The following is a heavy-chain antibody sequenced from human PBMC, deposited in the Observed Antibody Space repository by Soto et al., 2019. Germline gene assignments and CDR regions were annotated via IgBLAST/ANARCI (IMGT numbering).Heavy chain of an antibody. D-gene: IGHD3-3*01. CDR2: IYHSGST. CDR1: GGSISSYY. V-gene: IGHV4-59*08. CDR3: ARGHYDFWSGYFATVDY. J-gene: IGHJ4*02. Sequence: SETLSLTCTVSGGSISSYYWSWIRQPPGKGLEWIGYIYHSGSTNYNPSLKSRVTISADTSKNQFSLKLSSVTAADTAVYYCARGHYDFWSGYFATVDYWGRGTLVTVSS.